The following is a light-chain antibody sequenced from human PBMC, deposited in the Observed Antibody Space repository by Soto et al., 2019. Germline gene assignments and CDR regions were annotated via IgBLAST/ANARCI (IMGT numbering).Light chain of an antibody. J-gene: IGKJ1*01. CDR1: QSLLHSNGYNY. CDR3: MQTLQTPRT. Sequence: DIVMTQSPLSLPVTPGEPASISCRSSQSLLHSNGYNYLDWYLQKPGQSPQLLIYLGSNRACGVPDRFSGSGSGTDFTLKISRLEAEDVGVYYCMQTLQTPRTFGQGTKVEIK. CDR2: LGS. V-gene: IGKV2-28*01.